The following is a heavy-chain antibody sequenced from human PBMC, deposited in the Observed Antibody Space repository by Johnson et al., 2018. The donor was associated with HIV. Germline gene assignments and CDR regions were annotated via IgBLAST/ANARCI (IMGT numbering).Heavy chain of an antibody. V-gene: IGHV3-20*04. CDR3: ARVLCSGGSCYSDAFDI. Sequence: VQLVESGGGVVRPGGSLRLSCAASGFTFDDYDMSWVRQAPGKGLEWVSGINWNGGSTGYADSVKGRFTISRDNAKNSLYLQMNSLRAEETALDYCARVLCSGGSCYSDAFDIWGQGTMVTVSS. D-gene: IGHD2-15*01. J-gene: IGHJ3*02. CDR2: INWNGGST. CDR1: GFTFDDYD.